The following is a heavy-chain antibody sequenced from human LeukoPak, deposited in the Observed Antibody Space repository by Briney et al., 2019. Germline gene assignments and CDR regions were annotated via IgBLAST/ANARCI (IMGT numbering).Heavy chain of an antibody. D-gene: IGHD3-3*01. Sequence: PSETLSLTCTVSGGSIGSSSYYWGWIRQAPGKGLEWIGTIYFDGNTFYNPSLKSRVTLFVDMSKSQFSLRLASVTAADTAIYYCAAENGNFWIGYHYFEDWGQGSLVSVSS. V-gene: IGHV4-39*01. CDR1: GGSIGSSSYY. J-gene: IGHJ4*02. CDR3: AAENGNFWIGYHYFED. CDR2: IYFDGNT.